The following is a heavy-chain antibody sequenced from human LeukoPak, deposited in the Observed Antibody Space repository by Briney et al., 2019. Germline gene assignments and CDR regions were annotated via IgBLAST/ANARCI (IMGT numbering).Heavy chain of an antibody. J-gene: IGHJ4*02. CDR2: IYDSGST. CDR1: GGSISNYY. CDR3: ARVRYYDFWNGPSPPYYFDY. V-gene: IGHV4-59*08. Sequence: PSQTLSLTCAVSGGSISNYYWSWIRRPPGKGLEWVVSIYDSGSTNYNPSLQSRVTISVDTSKNQFSLNLGSVTAADTAVYYCARVRYYDFWNGPSPPYYFDYWGQGTLVTVSS. D-gene: IGHD3-3*01.